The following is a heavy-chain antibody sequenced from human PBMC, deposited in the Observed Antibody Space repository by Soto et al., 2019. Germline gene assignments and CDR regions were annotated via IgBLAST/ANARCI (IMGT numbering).Heavy chain of an antibody. J-gene: IGHJ4*02. CDR1: GFSFTAYI. CDR3: AKGGWLDD. V-gene: IGHV3-23*01. Sequence: EVHLLESGGDLVQPGGSLRLSCAASGFSFTAYIMSWFRQAPGQGLAWVSAISVSGDKTYYADSVKGRFTISRDDAKNTLYLQLNRLRVDDTVIYYCAKGGWLDDCGQGTLVTVSS. CDR2: ISVSGDKT. D-gene: IGHD5-12*01.